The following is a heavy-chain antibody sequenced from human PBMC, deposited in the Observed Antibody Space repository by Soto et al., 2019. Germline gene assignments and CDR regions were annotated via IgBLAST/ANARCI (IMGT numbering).Heavy chain of an antibody. V-gene: IGHV3-30-3*01. CDR2: ISYDGGNK. J-gene: IGHJ4*02. Sequence: VQLVESGGGLVKPGGSLTLSCTASGFTFSTYAMHWVRQAPGKGLEWVALISYDGGNKYYADSVKGRFTISRDDSKNALYLQMNSLRAEDTAVYYCARQTARGSGDYFVYWGQGTLVTVSS. D-gene: IGHD2-21*01. CDR1: GFTFSTYA. CDR3: ARQTARGSGDYFVY.